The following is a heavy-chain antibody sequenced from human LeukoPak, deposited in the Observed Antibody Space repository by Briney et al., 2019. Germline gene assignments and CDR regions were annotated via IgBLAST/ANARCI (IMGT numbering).Heavy chain of an antibody. CDR2: INHSGST. J-gene: IGHJ4*02. CDR1: GGSFSGYC. V-gene: IGHV4-34*01. D-gene: IGHD2-15*01. CDR3: ARGCSGGSCYPLDDY. Sequence: PSETLSLTCAVYGGSFSGYCWSWIRQPPGKGLEWIGEINHSGSTNYNPSLKSRVTISVDTSKNQFSLKLSSVTAADTAVYYCARGCSGGSCYPLDDYWGQGTLDTVSS.